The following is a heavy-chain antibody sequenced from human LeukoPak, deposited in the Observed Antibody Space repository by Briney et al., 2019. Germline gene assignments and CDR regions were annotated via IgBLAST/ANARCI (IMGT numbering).Heavy chain of an antibody. CDR3: AKDTGEGSPYYYDSSGYYRRGLYYFDY. J-gene: IGHJ4*02. CDR2: ISGSGGST. Sequence: PGGSLRLSCAASGFTFSSYAMSWVRQAPGKGLEWVSAISGSGGSTYYADSVKGRFTLSRDNSKNTLYLQMNSLRAEDTAVYYCAKDTGEGSPYYYDSSGYYRRGLYYFDYWGQGTLVTVSS. V-gene: IGHV3-23*01. D-gene: IGHD3-22*01. CDR1: GFTFSSYA.